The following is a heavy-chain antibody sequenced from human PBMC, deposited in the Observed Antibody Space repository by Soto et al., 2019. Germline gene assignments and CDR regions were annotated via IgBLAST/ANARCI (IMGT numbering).Heavy chain of an antibody. CDR3: ASDKEERVAYGMDV. CDR2: INEDGTT. V-gene: IGHV3-48*03. J-gene: IGHJ6*02. Sequence: EVQLVESGGGLVQPGGSLRLSCTASGFTVSSSEMNWVRQAPGKGLEWVSYINEDGTTFYADSVKGRFTISRDSADNSLLLQMSSLRADDTAVYYGASDKEERVAYGMDVWGQRTTVNVSS. D-gene: IGHD2-15*01. CDR1: GFTVSSSE.